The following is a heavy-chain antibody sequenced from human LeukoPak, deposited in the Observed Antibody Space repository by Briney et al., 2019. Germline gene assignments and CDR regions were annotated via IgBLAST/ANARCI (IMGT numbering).Heavy chain of an antibody. D-gene: IGHD6-6*01. Sequence: GGSLRLSCAASGFTFSSYSMNWVRQAPGKGLEWVSSIDGSGGEIHYADSVKGRFTISRDNSKNTVYLQMNSLRDEDTAVFYCAKGGPFSTSSQKYFDPWGRGSLVIVS. V-gene: IGHV3-23*01. J-gene: IGHJ5*02. CDR2: IDGSGGEI. CDR3: AKGGPFSTSSQKYFDP. CDR1: GFTFSSYS.